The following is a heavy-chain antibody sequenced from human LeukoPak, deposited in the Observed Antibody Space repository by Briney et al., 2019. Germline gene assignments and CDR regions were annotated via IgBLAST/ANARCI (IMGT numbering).Heavy chain of an antibody. D-gene: IGHD3-10*01. V-gene: IGHV3-48*02. Sequence: GGSLRLSCAASGFTFSSYSMNWVRQAPGKGLEWVSYISSSSTIYYADSVKGRFTISRDNAKSSLYLQMNSLRDEDTAVYYCARDAHLWFGESYYFDYWGQGTLVTVSS. J-gene: IGHJ4*02. CDR1: GFTFSSYS. CDR3: ARDAHLWFGESYYFDY. CDR2: ISSSSTI.